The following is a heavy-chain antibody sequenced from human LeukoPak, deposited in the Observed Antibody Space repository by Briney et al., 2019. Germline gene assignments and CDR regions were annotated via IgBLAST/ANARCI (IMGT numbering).Heavy chain of an antibody. V-gene: IGHV3-9*01. CDR2: ISWNSGGI. J-gene: IGHJ4*02. D-gene: IGHD1-26*01. CDR3: AKEGAHVY. CDR1: GFTFDDYA. Sequence: GGSLRLSCAASGFTFDDYAMHWVRQAPGKGLEWVSGISWNSGGIGYADSVKGRFTISRDNAKNSLYLQMNSLRAEDTALYYCAKEGAHVYWGQGTLVTVSS.